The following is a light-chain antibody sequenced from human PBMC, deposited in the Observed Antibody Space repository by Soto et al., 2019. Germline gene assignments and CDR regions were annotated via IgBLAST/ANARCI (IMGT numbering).Light chain of an antibody. J-gene: IGKJ3*01. Sequence: EVVLTQSPATLSLSPGDRATLSCRASESVSNYLAWYQQKPGQPPRLVIYDVSSRATGIPARFSGSGSGTDFTVTSSILESEDFAVYYCQHRSEWPFTFGPGTREDI. V-gene: IGKV3-11*01. CDR2: DVS. CDR3: QHRSEWPFT. CDR1: ESVSNY.